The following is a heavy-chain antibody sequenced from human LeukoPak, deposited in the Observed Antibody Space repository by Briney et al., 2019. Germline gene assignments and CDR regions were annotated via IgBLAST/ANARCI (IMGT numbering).Heavy chain of an antibody. D-gene: IGHD3-10*01. CDR1: GGSISSYY. CDR2: IYYSGST. V-gene: IGHV4-59*01. Sequence: SETLSLTCTVSGGSISSYYWSWIRQPPGKGLEWIGYIYYSGSTNYNPSLKSRVTISVDTSKNQFSLKLSSVTAADTAVYYCARRARRITMVRGVALDYWGQGTLVTVSS. CDR3: ARRARRITMVRGVALDY. J-gene: IGHJ4*02.